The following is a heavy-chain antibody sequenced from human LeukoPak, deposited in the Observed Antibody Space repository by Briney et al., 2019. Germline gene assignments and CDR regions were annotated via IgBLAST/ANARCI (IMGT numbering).Heavy chain of an antibody. J-gene: IGHJ6*02. CDR1: GFTFSSYW. CDR2: IKQDGSEK. D-gene: IGHD2-15*01. V-gene: IGHV3-7*01. Sequence: PGGSLRLSCAASGFTFSSYWMSWVRQAPGKGLEWVANIKQDGSEKYYVDSVKGRFTISRDNAKNSLYLQMNSLRAGDTAVYYCAREWTSRYCSGGSCYNYYYGMDVWGQGTTVTVSS. CDR3: AREWTSRYCSGGSCYNYYYGMDV.